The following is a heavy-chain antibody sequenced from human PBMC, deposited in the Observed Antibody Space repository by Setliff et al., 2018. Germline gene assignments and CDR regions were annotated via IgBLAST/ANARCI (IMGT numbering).Heavy chain of an antibody. CDR2: MNPNSGNT. V-gene: IGHV1-8*02. D-gene: IGHD2-2*01. CDR3: ARGAVPGGVSAFDI. CDR1: GYTLTSYD. J-gene: IGHJ3*02. Sequence: ASVKVSCKASGYTLTSYDINWVRQATGQGLEWMGWMNPNSGNTGYAQKFQGRVTMTRNTSISTAYMELSSLRSEDTAVYYCARGAVPGGVSAFDIWGQGTMVTVS.